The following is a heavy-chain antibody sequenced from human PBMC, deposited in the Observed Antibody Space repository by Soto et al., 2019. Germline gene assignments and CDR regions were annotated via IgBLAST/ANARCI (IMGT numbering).Heavy chain of an antibody. CDR3: ARGGDIVVVGAASLDY. CDR2: ISGSGGST. Sequence: EVQLLESGGGLVQPGGSLRLSCAASGFTFSSYAMRWVRQAPGKGLEWVSAISGSGGSTYYADSVKGRFTISRDNSNKRLYLQMNSPRAEDTDVYYCARGGDIVVVGAASLDYWGQGTPVTVSS. J-gene: IGHJ4*02. V-gene: IGHV3-23*01. D-gene: IGHD2-15*01. CDR1: GFTFSSYA.